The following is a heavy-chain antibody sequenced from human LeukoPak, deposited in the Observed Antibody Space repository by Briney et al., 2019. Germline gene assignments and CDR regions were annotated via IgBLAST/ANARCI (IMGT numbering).Heavy chain of an antibody. CDR1: GGSFSGYY. D-gene: IGHD1-26*01. Sequence: PSETLSLTCAVYGGSFSGYYRSWIRQPPGKGLEWIGEINHSGSTNYNPSLKSRVTISVDTSKNQFSLKLSSVTAADTAVYYCARGHPVGATDAFDIWGQGTMVTVSS. CDR2: INHSGST. V-gene: IGHV4-34*01. CDR3: ARGHPVGATDAFDI. J-gene: IGHJ3*02.